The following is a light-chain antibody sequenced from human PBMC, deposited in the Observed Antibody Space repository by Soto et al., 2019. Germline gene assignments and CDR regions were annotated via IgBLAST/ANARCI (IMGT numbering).Light chain of an antibody. CDR1: QSISSW. V-gene: IGKV1-5*03. CDR2: TAS. Sequence: DIQMTQSPSTLSASVGDRVTITCRASQSISSWLAWYQQKPGKAPKLLIYTASSLESGVPSRFSGSGSGTEFTLTISSLQPDDFATYYCQQFNNYPWTFGQGTRGEIK. CDR3: QQFNNYPWT. J-gene: IGKJ1*01.